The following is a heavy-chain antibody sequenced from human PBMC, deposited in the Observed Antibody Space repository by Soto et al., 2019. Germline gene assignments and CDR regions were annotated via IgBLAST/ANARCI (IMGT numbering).Heavy chain of an antibody. D-gene: IGHD3-22*01. V-gene: IGHV3-30*18. J-gene: IGHJ6*02. Sequence: LRLSCAASGFTFSSYGMHWVRQAPGKGLERVAVIAYDGSNKYYADYVKGRFTISRDNSKNTLYLQLNSLRAEDTAVYYCAKAFSMIVVVITPLDFWGQGTTVTVS. CDR1: GFTFSSYG. CDR3: AKAFSMIVVVITPLDF. CDR2: IAYDGSNK.